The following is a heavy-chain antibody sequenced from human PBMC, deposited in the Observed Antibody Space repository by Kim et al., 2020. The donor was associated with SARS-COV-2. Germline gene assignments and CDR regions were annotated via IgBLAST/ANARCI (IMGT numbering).Heavy chain of an antibody. D-gene: IGHD3-3*01. Sequence: YNPSLKSRVTISVDTSKNQFSLKLSSVTAADTAVYYCARAEWLLKSCFDYWGQGTLVTVSS. V-gene: IGHV4-31*02. CDR3: ARAEWLLKSCFDY. J-gene: IGHJ4*02.